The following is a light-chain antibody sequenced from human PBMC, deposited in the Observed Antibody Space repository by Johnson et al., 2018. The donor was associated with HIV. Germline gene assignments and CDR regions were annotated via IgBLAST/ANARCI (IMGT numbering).Light chain of an antibody. Sequence: QSVLSQPPSVSAAPGHKVTISCSGSSSNIGNNYVSWYQQLPGTAPKLLIYEKNKRPSGIPDRFSASKSGTSATLDITGLQTGDEADYYCGTWDSSLGVRYVFGAGTKVTVL. V-gene: IGLV1-51*02. J-gene: IGLJ1*01. CDR1: SSNIGNNY. CDR3: GTWDSSLGVRYV. CDR2: EKN.